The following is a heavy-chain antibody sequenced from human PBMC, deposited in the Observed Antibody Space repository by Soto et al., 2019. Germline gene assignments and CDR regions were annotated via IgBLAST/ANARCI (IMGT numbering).Heavy chain of an antibody. D-gene: IGHD5-12*01. J-gene: IGHJ6*02. V-gene: IGHV1-2*02. CDR3: ARDLGGYDRSRDGMDV. Sequence: QVQLVQSGAEVKKPGASVKVSCKASGYTFTGYYMHWVRQAPGQGLEWMGWINPNSGGTNYAQKFQGRVTMTRDTSISTAYMELSRLRSDDTAVYYCARDLGGYDRSRDGMDVWGQGTTVTVSS. CDR2: INPNSGGT. CDR1: GYTFTGYY.